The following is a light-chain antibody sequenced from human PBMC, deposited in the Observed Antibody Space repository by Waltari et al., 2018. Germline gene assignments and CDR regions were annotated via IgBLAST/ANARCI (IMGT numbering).Light chain of an antibody. J-gene: IGKJ1*01. CDR1: QRVLYSSNNKNS. Sequence: DIVMTQSPDSLAVSLGERATINCKSSQRVLYSSNNKNSFAWYQQKPGQPPKLLIYWASTRESVFPDRFSGSGSGTDFTLTISSLQAEDVAVYYCQQYYSTPWTFGQGTKVEIK. CDR2: WAS. CDR3: QQYYSTPWT. V-gene: IGKV4-1*01.